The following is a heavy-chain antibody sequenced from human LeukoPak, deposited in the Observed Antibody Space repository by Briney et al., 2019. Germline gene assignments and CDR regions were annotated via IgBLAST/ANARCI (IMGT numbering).Heavy chain of an antibody. D-gene: IGHD1-26*01. J-gene: IGHJ4*02. CDR3: ARGGASSIPLDS. V-gene: IGHV4-61*01. CDR2: ISNRRSP. CDR1: GVSIGGNSL. Sequence: AETLSLTCAVSGVSIGGNSLWWWRQQPAGAGPGGIGTISNRRSPYYSPSLSSRVPISLDTSKNQFSLKLRSVTAADTAVYYCARGGASSIPLDSWGRGTLVTVSS.